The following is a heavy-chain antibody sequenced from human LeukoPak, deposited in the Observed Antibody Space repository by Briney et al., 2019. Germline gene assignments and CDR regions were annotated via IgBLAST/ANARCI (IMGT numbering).Heavy chain of an antibody. CDR2: ISSSSSYI. Sequence: PGGSLRLSCAASGFTFSSYSLNWVRQAPGKGLEWVSSISSSSSYIYYADSVKGRFTISRDNAKNSLYLQMNSLRAEDTAVYYCAREIIVGATLDYWGQGTLVTVSS. J-gene: IGHJ4*02. V-gene: IGHV3-21*01. CDR3: AREIIVGATLDY. CDR1: GFTFSSYS. D-gene: IGHD1-26*01.